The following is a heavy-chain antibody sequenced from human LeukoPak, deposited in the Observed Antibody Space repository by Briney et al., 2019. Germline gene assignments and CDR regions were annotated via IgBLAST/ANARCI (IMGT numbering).Heavy chain of an antibody. Sequence: GGSLRLSCAASGFTFSSYSMNWVRQAPGKGLEWVSSISSSSSYIYYADSVKGRFTISRDNAKNSLYLQMNSQRAEDTAVYYCARDGWNYDILTGTAPDYWGQGTLATVSP. D-gene: IGHD3-9*01. J-gene: IGHJ4*02. CDR1: GFTFSSYS. V-gene: IGHV3-21*01. CDR3: ARDGWNYDILTGTAPDY. CDR2: ISSSSSYI.